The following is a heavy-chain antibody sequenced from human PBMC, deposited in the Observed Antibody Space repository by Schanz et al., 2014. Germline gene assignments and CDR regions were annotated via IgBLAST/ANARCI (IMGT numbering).Heavy chain of an antibody. CDR2: IIPILGIA. J-gene: IGHJ6*03. Sequence: QVQLVQSEAEVKKPGSSVKVSCKASGGTFSSYTISWVRQAPGQGLEWMGRIIPILGIANYAQNFQGRVTITADKSTSTAYMELTSLRSEDTAVYDCAGAYCSSTGCHTGYYYMDVWGKGTTVTVSS. V-gene: IGHV1-69*02. CDR1: GGTFSSYT. D-gene: IGHD2-2*02. CDR3: AGAYCSSTGCHTGYYYMDV.